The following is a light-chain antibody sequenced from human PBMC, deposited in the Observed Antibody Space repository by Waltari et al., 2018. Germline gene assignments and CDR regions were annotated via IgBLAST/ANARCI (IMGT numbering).Light chain of an antibody. J-gene: IGKJ1*01. CDR1: QRISRY. CDR3: QKYGSLPAT. V-gene: IGKV3-20*01. Sequence: EIMLTQSPGTLSLSPGERATLSFRARQRISRYLAWYQHIPGQAPRILIYDASTRATGIPDRFSGSGSGTDFSLTISRLGPEDCAVYYCQKYGSLPATFGQGTKVEIK. CDR2: DAS.